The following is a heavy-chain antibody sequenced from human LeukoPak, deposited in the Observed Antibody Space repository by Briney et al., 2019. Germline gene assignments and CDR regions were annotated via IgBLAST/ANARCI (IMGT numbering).Heavy chain of an antibody. V-gene: IGHV3-7*01. Sequence: GGSLRLSCAASGFTFSDYWMTWVRQVPGKGLEWVANVGRDGSEKNYVDSVEGRFTISRDNAKKSLDLEMNGLRVEDTALYYCAKVGTWELQRVFENWGQGTLVTVSS. J-gene: IGHJ4*02. CDR3: AKVGTWELQRVFEN. D-gene: IGHD1-26*01. CDR1: GFTFSDYW. CDR2: VGRDGSEK.